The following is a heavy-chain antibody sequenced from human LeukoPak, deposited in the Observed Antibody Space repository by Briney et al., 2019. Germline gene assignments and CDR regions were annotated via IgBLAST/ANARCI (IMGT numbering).Heavy chain of an antibody. CDR1: GFTFSSYS. CDR3: ARESAAGRTPFDY. Sequence: PGGSLRLSCAASGFTFSSYSMNWVRQAPGKGLEWVSYISSSSTIYYADSVKGRFTISRDNAKNSLYLQMNSLRAEDTAVYYCARESAAGRTPFDYWGQGTLVTVSS. D-gene: IGHD6-13*01. V-gene: IGHV3-48*01. CDR2: ISSSSTI. J-gene: IGHJ4*02.